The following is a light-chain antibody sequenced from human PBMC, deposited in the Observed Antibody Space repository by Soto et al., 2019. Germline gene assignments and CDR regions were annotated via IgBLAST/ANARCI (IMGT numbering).Light chain of an antibody. V-gene: IGLV1-44*01. J-gene: IGLJ3*02. CDR2: SNN. CDR3: AAWDDSLNGPV. Sequence: QSVLTQPPSASGTPGQRVTISCSGSSSNIGSNTVTWYQQLPGTAPKVLISSNNQRPSGVPDRFSGSKSGTSASLAISGLQAEDEADYYCAAWDDSLNGPVFGGGTKLTVL. CDR1: SSNIGSNT.